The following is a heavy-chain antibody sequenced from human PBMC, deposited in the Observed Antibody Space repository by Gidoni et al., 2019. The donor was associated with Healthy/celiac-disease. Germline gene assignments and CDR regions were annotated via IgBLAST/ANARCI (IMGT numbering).Heavy chain of an antibody. J-gene: IGHJ6*03. CDR3: ARGLMGYCSSTSCYDYYYYYYMDV. CDR1: GVTFSSYA. D-gene: IGHD2-2*01. V-gene: IGHV1-69*01. Sequence: QVQLVQSGAEVKKPGSSVKVSCKASGVTFSSYAISWVRQAPGQGLEWMGGIIPIFGTANYAQKFQGRVTITADESTSTAYMELSSLRSEDTAVYYCARGLMGYCSSTSCYDYYYYYYMDVWGKGTTVTVSS. CDR2: IIPIFGTA.